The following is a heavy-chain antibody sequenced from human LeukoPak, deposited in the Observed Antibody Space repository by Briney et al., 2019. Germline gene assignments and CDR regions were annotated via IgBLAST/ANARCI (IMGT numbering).Heavy chain of an antibody. Sequence: SETLSLTCTVSGGSISSSSYYWGWIRQPPGKGLEWIGSIYYSGSTYYNPSLKSRVTISVDTSKNQFSLKLSSVTAADTAVYYCARDQRDYGGNSKKAFDIWGQGTMVTVSS. CDR2: IYYSGST. J-gene: IGHJ3*02. CDR3: ARDQRDYGGNSKKAFDI. V-gene: IGHV4-39*07. CDR1: GGSISSSSYY. D-gene: IGHD4-23*01.